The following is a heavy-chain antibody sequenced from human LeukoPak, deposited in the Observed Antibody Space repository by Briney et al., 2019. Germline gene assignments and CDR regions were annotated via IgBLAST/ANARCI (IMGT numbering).Heavy chain of an antibody. Sequence: GGSLRLSCAASGFTFSSYSMNWVRQAPGKGLEWVSSISSSSSYIYYADSVKGRFTISRDNAKNSLYLQMNSLRAEDTAVYYCARAPGWAVAGTGWFDPWGQGTLVTVSS. D-gene: IGHD6-19*01. CDR2: ISSSSSYI. J-gene: IGHJ5*02. CDR3: ARAPGWAVAGTGWFDP. V-gene: IGHV3-21*01. CDR1: GFTFSSYS.